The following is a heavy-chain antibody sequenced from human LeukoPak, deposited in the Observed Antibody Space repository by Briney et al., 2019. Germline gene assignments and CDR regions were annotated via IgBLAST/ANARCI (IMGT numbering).Heavy chain of an antibody. V-gene: IGHV3-48*04. CDR2: ISSSSTI. J-gene: IGHJ4*02. CDR1: GFTFSSYS. Sequence: GGSLRLSCAASGFTFSSYSMNWVRQAPGKGLEWVSYISSSSTIYYADSVKGRFTISRDNAKNSLYLQMNSLRAEDTAVYYCASFGTDYWGQGTLVTVSS. D-gene: IGHD1/OR15-1a*01. CDR3: ASFGTDY.